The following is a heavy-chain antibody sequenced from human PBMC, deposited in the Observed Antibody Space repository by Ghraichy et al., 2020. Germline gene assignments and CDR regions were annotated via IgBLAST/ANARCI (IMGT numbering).Heavy chain of an antibody. CDR2: IYYSGST. V-gene: IGHV4-59*01. J-gene: IGHJ2*01. CDR1: GGSISSYY. D-gene: IGHD6-13*01. Sequence: SETLSLTCTVSGGSISSYYWSWIRQPPGKGLEWIGYIYYSGSTNYNPSRKSRVTISVDTSKNQFSLKLSSVTAADTAVYYCARDGPGIAAAGHYWYFDLWGRGTLVTVSS. CDR3: ARDGPGIAAAGHYWYFDL.